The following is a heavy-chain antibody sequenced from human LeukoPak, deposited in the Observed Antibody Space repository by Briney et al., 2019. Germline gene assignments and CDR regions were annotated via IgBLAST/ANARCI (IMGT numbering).Heavy chain of an antibody. D-gene: IGHD3-22*01. CDR2: ISSSSSYI. Sequence: GGSLRLSCAASGFTFSSYSMNWVRQAPGKGLEWVSSISSSSSYIYYADSVKGRFTISRDNAKNSLYLQMNSLRAEDTAVYYRATDSSGYRTKSVDYWGQGTLVTVSS. CDR1: GFTFSSYS. J-gene: IGHJ4*02. CDR3: ATDSSGYRTKSVDY. V-gene: IGHV3-21*01.